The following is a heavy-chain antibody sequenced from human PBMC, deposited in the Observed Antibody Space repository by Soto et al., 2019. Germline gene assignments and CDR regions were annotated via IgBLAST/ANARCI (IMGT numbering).Heavy chain of an antibody. J-gene: IGHJ4*02. CDR3: AKQAPYSNSWYEIDH. Sequence: GGSLRLSCAASGFTFSSYGINWVRQAPGKGLEWVSGISGSGDSTHYADSVKGRFTISRDNSKNTLYLQMNSLRAEDTAVYYCAKQAPYSNSWYEIDHWGQGTLVTV. V-gene: IGHV3-23*01. CDR2: ISGSGDST. D-gene: IGHD6-13*01. CDR1: GFTFSSYG.